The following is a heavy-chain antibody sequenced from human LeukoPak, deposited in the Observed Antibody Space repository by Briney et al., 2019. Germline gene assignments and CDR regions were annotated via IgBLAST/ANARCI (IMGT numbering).Heavy chain of an antibody. CDR3: ARLMVRGVNFDY. J-gene: IGHJ4*02. CDR1: GGSISSGSYY. Sequence: PSQTLSLTCTVSGGSISSGSYYWSWIRQPAGKGLEWIGRSYTSGSTNYNPSLKSRVTISVDTSKNQFSLKLSSVTAADTAVYYCARLMVRGVNFDYWGQGTLVTVSS. D-gene: IGHD3-10*01. CDR2: SYTSGST. V-gene: IGHV4-61*02.